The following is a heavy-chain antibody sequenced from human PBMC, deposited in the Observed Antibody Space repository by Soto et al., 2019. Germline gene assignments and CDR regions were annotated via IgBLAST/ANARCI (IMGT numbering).Heavy chain of an antibody. V-gene: IGHV2-5*02. CDR2: LYWDDDK. Sequence: QITLKESGPTLVKPTQTLTLTCTFCGFSLNTNAVGVAWIRQPPGKALEWLALLYWDDDKRYSPSLKSRLTITTDTSKNQVVLTMTNMDPEDTATYYCAHRRVRDSSGENFDSWGQGTLVTVSS. D-gene: IGHD6-19*01. J-gene: IGHJ4*02. CDR3: AHRRVRDSSGENFDS. CDR1: GFSLNTNAVG.